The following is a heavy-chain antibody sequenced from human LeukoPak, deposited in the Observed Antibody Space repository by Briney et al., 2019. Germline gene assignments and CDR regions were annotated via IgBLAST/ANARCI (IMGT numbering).Heavy chain of an antibody. J-gene: IGHJ4*02. CDR2: INHSGST. CDR3: ARVMTTVTTETPSFDY. Sequence: SETLSLTCAVYGGSFSGCYWSWIRQPPGKGLEWIGEINHSGSTNYNPSLKSRVTISVDTSKNQFSLKLGSVTAADTAVYYCARVMTTVTTETPSFDYWGQGTLVTVSS. V-gene: IGHV4-34*01. D-gene: IGHD4-17*01. CDR1: GGSFSGCY.